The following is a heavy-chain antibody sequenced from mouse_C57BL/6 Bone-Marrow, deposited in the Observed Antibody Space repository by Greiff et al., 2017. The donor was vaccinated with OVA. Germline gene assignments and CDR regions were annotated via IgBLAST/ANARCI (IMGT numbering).Heavy chain of an antibody. Sequence: VQLQQPGAELVKPGASVKMSCKASGYTFTSYWITWVKQRPGQGLEWIGDIYPGSGSTNYNEKFKSKATLTVDTSSSTAYMQLSSLTSEDSAFYYFARRYYCSSWYFDVWGTGTTVTVSS. CDR2: IYPGSGST. J-gene: IGHJ1*03. V-gene: IGHV1-55*01. CDR1: GYTFTSYW. CDR3: ARRYYCSSWYFDV. D-gene: IGHD1-1*01.